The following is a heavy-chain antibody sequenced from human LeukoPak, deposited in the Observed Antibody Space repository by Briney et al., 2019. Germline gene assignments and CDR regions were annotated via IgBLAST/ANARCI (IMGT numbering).Heavy chain of an antibody. CDR3: ARAPMYSGSYYAFDY. CDR1: GGSISSYY. CDR2: IYYSGST. Sequence: SETLSLTCTVSGGSISSYYWSWIRQPPGKGLEWIGYIYYSGSTNYNPSLKSRVTISVDRSKNQFSLKLSSVTAADTAVYYCARAPMYSGSYYAFDYWGQGTLVTVSS. J-gene: IGHJ4*02. D-gene: IGHD1-26*01. V-gene: IGHV4-59*12.